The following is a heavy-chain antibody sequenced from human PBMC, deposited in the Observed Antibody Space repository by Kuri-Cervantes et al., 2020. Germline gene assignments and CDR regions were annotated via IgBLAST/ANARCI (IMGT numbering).Heavy chain of an antibody. Sequence: SETLSLTCVVSGYSISTDYYWGWIRQPPGKGLEWIGTIHHSGSTYDNPSLRSRVTISVDTSKDQFSLELSSVTATDTAVYYCARVSIAVAGVIDYWGQGTLVTVSS. J-gene: IGHJ4*02. D-gene: IGHD6-19*01. CDR2: IHHSGST. V-gene: IGHV4-38-2*01. CDR3: ARVSIAVAGVIDY. CDR1: GYSISTDYY.